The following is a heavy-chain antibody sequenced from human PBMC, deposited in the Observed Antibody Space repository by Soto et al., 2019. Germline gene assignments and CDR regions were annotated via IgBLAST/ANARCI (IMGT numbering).Heavy chain of an antibody. Sequence: GGSLRLSCAASGFTFSSYGMHWVRQAPGKGLEWVAVISYDGSNKYYADSVKGRFTISRDNSKNTLYLQMNSLRAEDTAVYYCAKDVVVGATTGLGDYYYYYGMDVWGQGTTVTFSS. D-gene: IGHD1-26*01. CDR1: GFTFSSYG. CDR3: AKDVVVGATTGLGDYYYYYGMDV. CDR2: ISYDGSNK. J-gene: IGHJ6*02. V-gene: IGHV3-30*18.